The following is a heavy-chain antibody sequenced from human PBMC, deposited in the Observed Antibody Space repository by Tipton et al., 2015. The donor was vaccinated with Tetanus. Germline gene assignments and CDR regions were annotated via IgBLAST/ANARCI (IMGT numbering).Heavy chain of an antibody. Sequence: SLRLSCSVSGFLFSSYTMNWVRQAPGRGLEWVSSISSTTSYIYYSDSVKGRFTISRDNAKNSLYLQMNSLTVDDTAVYFCASGSSLDYWGQGTLVTVSS. J-gene: IGHJ4*02. CDR3: ASGSSLDY. D-gene: IGHD6-6*01. CDR2: ISSTTSYI. V-gene: IGHV3-21*01. CDR1: GFLFSSYT.